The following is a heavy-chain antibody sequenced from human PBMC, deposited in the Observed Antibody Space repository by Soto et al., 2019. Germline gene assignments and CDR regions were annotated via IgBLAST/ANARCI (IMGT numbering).Heavy chain of an antibody. CDR1: GGSISSGNYY. J-gene: IGHJ4*03. D-gene: IGHD1-1*01. Sequence: SLTCTVSGGSISSGNYYWSWIRQPPGKGLEWIGFISYSGSTYYSTSLKSRVTISVDTSKNQFSLKLSSVTAADTAVFYCARLIRCTTTSRYFVYWGQATLASVSS. CDR2: ISYSGST. CDR3: ARLIRCTTTSRYFVY. V-gene: IGHV4-30-4*01.